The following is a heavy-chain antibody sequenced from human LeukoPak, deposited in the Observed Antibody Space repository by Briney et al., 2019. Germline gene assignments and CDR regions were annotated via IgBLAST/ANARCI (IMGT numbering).Heavy chain of an antibody. D-gene: IGHD3-3*02. CDR2: IYPGDSDT. Sequence: PGESLKISCKGSGYSFTSYWIGWVRQMPGKGLEWMGIIYPGDSDTRYSPSFQGQVTISADKSISTAYLQWSSLKASDTAMYYCARRPLGDSPDRYYFDYWGQGTLVTVSS. V-gene: IGHV5-51*01. CDR3: ARRPLGDSPDRYYFDY. J-gene: IGHJ4*02. CDR1: GYSFTSYW.